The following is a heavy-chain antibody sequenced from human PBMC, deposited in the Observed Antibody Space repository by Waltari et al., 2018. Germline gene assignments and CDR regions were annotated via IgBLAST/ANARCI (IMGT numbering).Heavy chain of an antibody. CDR3: ARKYAQWLPYFDY. D-gene: IGHD5-12*01. Sequence: EVQLVESGGGLVQPGGSLRLSCAASGFTFSSYWMSWVRQAPGKGLEWVANIKQDGSEKYYVDSVKGRFTISRDNAKNSLYLQMNSLRAEDTAVYYCARKYAQWLPYFDYWGQGTLVTVSS. J-gene: IGHJ4*02. V-gene: IGHV3-7*01. CDR1: GFTFSSYW. CDR2: IKQDGSEK.